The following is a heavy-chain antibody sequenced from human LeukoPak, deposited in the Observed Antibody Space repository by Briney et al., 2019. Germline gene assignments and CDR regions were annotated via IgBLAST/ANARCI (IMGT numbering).Heavy chain of an antibody. CDR3: ARDRWQQLGGFDY. CDR1: GFTFSSYE. D-gene: IGHD6-13*01. V-gene: IGHV3-48*03. Sequence: GGSLRLSCAASGFTFSSYEMNWVRQAPGKGLEWVSYISSSGSTIYYADSVKGRFTISRDNAKNSLYLQMNSLRAEDTAVYYCARDRWQQLGGFDYWGQGTLVTVSS. J-gene: IGHJ4*02. CDR2: ISSSGSTI.